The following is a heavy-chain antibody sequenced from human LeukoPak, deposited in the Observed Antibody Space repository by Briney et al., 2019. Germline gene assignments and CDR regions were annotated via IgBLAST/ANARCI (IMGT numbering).Heavy chain of an antibody. CDR2: MNPNSGNT. J-gene: IGHJ6*02. Sequence: ASVKDSCKASGYTFTSYDINWVRQATGQGLEWMGWMNPNSGNTGYAQKSQGRVTMTRNTSISTAYMELSSRRSQDTAVYYCASVGELGMDVCGQGTTVSVSS. CDR1: GYTFTSYD. V-gene: IGHV1-8*01. D-gene: IGHD3-16*01. CDR3: ASVGELGMDV.